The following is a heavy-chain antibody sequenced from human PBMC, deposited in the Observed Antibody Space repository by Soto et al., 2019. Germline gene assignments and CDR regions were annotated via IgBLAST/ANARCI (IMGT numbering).Heavy chain of an antibody. V-gene: IGHV4-59*08. CDR1: GGSISSYY. J-gene: IGHJ5*02. CDR2: IYYSGST. CDR3: ARVGLWFGEFPNWFDP. D-gene: IGHD3-10*01. Sequence: SETLSLTCTVSGGSISSYYWSWIRQPPGKGLEWIGYIYYSGSTKYNPSLKSRVTISVDTSKNQFSLKLSSVTAADTAVYYCARVGLWFGEFPNWFDPWGQGTLVTVSS.